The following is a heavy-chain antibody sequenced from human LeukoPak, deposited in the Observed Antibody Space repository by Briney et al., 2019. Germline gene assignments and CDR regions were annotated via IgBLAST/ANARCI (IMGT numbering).Heavy chain of an antibody. CDR2: IYYSGST. J-gene: IGHJ4*02. V-gene: IGHV4-38-2*02. Sequence: SETLSLTCTVSGYSISSGYYWGWIRQPPGKGLEWIGSIYYSGSTYYNPSLKSRVTISVDTSKNQFSLKLSSVTAADTAVYYCARDPLTPLGYFDYWGQGTLVTVSS. CDR3: ARDPLTPLGYFDY. CDR1: GYSISSGYY. D-gene: IGHD1-26*01.